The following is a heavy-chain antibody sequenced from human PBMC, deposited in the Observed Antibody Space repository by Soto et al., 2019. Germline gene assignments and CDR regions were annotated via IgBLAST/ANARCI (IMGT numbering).Heavy chain of an antibody. J-gene: IGHJ4*02. V-gene: IGHV1-18*01. Sequence: QVQLVQSGAEVKKPGASVKVSCKASGYTFTSYGISWVRQAPGQGLEWMGWISAYNGNTNYAQKLQGRVTMTTDTSTSTAYMELRXXRSDXXXVXXCARDMYGDPGYWGQGTLVTVSS. CDR1: GYTFTSYG. D-gene: IGHD4-17*01. CDR3: ARDMYGDPGY. CDR2: ISAYNGNT.